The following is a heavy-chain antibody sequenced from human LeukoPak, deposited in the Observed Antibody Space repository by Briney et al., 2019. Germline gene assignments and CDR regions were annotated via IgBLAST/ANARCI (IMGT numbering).Heavy chain of an antibody. V-gene: IGHV4-59*01. D-gene: IGHD3-10*01. CDR2: IYYSGST. CDR1: GGFISSYF. Sequence: PSETLSLTCTVSGGFISSYFWSWIRQPPGKGLEWIGYIYYSGSTNYNPSLKSRVTISVDTSKSHFSLKLNSVTPADTAVYYCARNYYGSGSFDYWGQGTLVTVSS. J-gene: IGHJ4*02. CDR3: ARNYYGSGSFDY.